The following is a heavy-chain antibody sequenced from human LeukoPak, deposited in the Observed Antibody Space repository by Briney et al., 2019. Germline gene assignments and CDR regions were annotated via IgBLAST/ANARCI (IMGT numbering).Heavy chain of an antibody. CDR3: AKDHGGHLFDY. D-gene: IGHD4-23*01. CDR2: IRYDGSNK. J-gene: IGHJ4*02. CDR1: GFTFSSYG. Sequence: GGSLRLSCAASGFTFSSYGMHWVRQAPGKGLEWVAFIRYDGSNKYYADSVKGRFTISRDNSKNTLYLQVNSLRAEDTAVYYCAKDHGGHLFDYWGQGTLVTVSS. V-gene: IGHV3-30*02.